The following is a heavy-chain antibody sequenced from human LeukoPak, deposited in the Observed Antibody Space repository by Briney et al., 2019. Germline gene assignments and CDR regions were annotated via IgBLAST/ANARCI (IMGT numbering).Heavy chain of an antibody. CDR1: GYTFTGYY. CDR3: ARDFSRIFWSGFFSD. D-gene: IGHD3-3*01. CDR2: INPSVGVT. V-gene: IGHV1-2*02. J-gene: IGHJ1*01. Sequence: ASVKVSCKAPGYTFTGYYIHWIRQAPGHGLEWMGWINPSVGVTNFTQKFQGRVTLTRDTSITTVYMDLSSLRSDDTAVYYCARDFSRIFWSGFFSDWGQGTLVTVSS.